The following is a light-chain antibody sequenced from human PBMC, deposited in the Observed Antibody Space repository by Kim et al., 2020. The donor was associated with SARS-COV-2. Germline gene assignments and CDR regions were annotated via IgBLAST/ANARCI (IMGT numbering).Light chain of an antibody. V-gene: IGKV1D-13*01. J-gene: IGKJ4*01. Sequence: ASVGDRVTITCRASQGISSALAWYQQTPGKAPKLLISDASTLESGVPSRFSGSGYGTDFTLTISSLQPEDFATYYCQQFNDYPLTFGGGTKVDIK. CDR1: QGISSA. CDR3: QQFNDYPLT. CDR2: DAS.